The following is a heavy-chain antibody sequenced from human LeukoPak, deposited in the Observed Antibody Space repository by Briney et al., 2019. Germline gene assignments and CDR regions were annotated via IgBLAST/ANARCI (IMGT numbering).Heavy chain of an antibody. Sequence: GGSLRLSCAASGFTVSSDYMSWVRQAPGKGLEWVSVIYSGGSTYYADSVKGRFTISRDNSKNTLYLQMNSLRAEDTAVYYCARDVRGYYYYGMDVWGQGTTVTVSS. D-gene: IGHD3-10*02. CDR2: IYSGGST. J-gene: IGHJ6*02. CDR3: ARDVRGYYYYGMDV. CDR1: GFTVSSDY. V-gene: IGHV3-66*01.